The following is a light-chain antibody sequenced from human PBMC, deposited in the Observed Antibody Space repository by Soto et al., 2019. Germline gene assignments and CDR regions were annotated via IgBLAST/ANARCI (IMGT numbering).Light chain of an antibody. Sequence: QSALTQPASVSGSPGQSITISWTGTSSDVGSYNLVSWYQQHPGKAPKLMIYEGSKRPSGVSNRFSGSKSGNTASLTISGLQAEDEADYYCCSYAGSQVFGGGTKLTVL. CDR3: CSYAGSQV. CDR2: EGS. CDR1: SSDVGSYNL. J-gene: IGLJ2*01. V-gene: IGLV2-23*01.